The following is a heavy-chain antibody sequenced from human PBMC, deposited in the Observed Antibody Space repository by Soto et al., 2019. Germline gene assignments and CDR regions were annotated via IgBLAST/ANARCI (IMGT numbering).Heavy chain of an antibody. CDR2: IIPIFGTA. J-gene: IGHJ5*02. D-gene: IGHD3-3*01. CDR1: GGTFSSYA. V-gene: IGHV1-69*12. Sequence: QVQLVQSGAEVKKPGSSVKVSCKASGGTFSSYAISWVRQAPGQGLEWMGGIIPIFGTANYAQKFQGRVTITADESTSTADMELSSLRSEDTAVYYCARGFLEWLLVYNWFDPWGQGTLVTVSS. CDR3: ARGFLEWLLVYNWFDP.